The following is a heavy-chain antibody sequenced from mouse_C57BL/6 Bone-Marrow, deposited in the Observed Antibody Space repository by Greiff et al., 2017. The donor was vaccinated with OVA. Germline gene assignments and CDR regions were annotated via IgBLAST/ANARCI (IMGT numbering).Heavy chain of an antibody. V-gene: IGHV2-5*01. CDR2: IWRGGST. CDR1: GFSLTSYG. D-gene: IGHD1-1*01. Sequence: VKLMESGPGLVQPSQSLSITCTVSGFSLTSYGVHWVRQSPGKGLEWLGVIWRGGSTDYNAAFMSRLSITKDNSKSQVFFKMNSLQADDTAIYYCAKSTVVPYYAMDYWGQGTSVTVSS. CDR3: AKSTVVPYYAMDY. J-gene: IGHJ4*01.